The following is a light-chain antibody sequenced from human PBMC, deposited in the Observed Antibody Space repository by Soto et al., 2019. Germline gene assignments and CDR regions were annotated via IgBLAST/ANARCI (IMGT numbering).Light chain of an antibody. V-gene: IGKV3D-15*01. CDR1: QFVSSN. J-gene: IGKJ5*01. CDR2: GAS. Sequence: IVLTYSPATLSLSPGEIATLSCRASQFVSSNLAWYQQKPGQAPRLLIYGASTRATGIPARFSGSGSGTEFTLTISNLQSEDFAVYFCQQYHNWPPITFGQATRLEIK. CDR3: QQYHNWPPIT.